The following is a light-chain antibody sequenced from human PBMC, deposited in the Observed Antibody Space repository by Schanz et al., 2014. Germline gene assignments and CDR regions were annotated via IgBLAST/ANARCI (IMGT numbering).Light chain of an antibody. V-gene: IGKV3-11*01. CDR3: QQYSDWPGYT. Sequence: EIVLTQSPATLSLSPGERATLSCRASQSVSSYLAWYQQKPGQAPRLLIYDASNRAPGIPARFSGSGSGTDFTLTISSLQSEDFAVYYCQQYSDWPGYTFGQGTKLEIK. CDR1: QSVSSY. J-gene: IGKJ2*01. CDR2: DAS.